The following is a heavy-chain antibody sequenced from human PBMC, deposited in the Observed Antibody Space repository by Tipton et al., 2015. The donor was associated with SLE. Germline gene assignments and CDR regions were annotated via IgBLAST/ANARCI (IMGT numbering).Heavy chain of an antibody. CDR3: ARDGDRYCSSTSCYPVWYFDY. CDR1: GGSISSSSYY. CDR2: IYYSGST. Sequence: TLSLTCTVSGGSISSSSYYWGWIRQPPGKGLEWIGSIYYSGSTYYNPSLKSRVTISVDTSKNQFSLKLSPVTAADTAVYYCARDGDRYCSSTSCYPVWYFDYWGQGTLVTVSS. V-gene: IGHV4-39*07. D-gene: IGHD2-2*01. J-gene: IGHJ4*02.